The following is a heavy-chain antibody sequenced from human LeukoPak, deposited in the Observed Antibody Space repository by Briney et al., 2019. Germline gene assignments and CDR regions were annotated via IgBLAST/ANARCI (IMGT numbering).Heavy chain of an antibody. D-gene: IGHD1-26*01. Sequence: NSSETLSLTCAVSGGSISSSNWWSWVRQPPGKGLEWIGEIYHSGSTNYNPSLKSRVTISVDKSKNQFSLKLSSVTAADTAVYYCARWSYSFDNFDYWGQGTLVTVSS. CDR2: IYHSGST. J-gene: IGHJ4*02. V-gene: IGHV4-4*02. CDR3: ARWSYSFDNFDY. CDR1: GGSISSSNW.